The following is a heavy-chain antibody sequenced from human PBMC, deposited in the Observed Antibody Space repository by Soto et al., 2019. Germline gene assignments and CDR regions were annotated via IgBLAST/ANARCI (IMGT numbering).Heavy chain of an antibody. Sequence: QVQLVQSETEVKKPGASVKVSCKASGYIFTNYDITWVRQAPGQGLEWMGWVSGYTGNTKYAQKFQDRVTKTTDTSTRTVDMELRSLRSDDTAVYYCARFRSAAYYYYGVDVWGQGTTVFVSS. J-gene: IGHJ6*02. D-gene: IGHD3-10*01. CDR3: ARFRSAAYYYYGVDV. CDR2: VSGYTGNT. CDR1: GYIFTNYD. V-gene: IGHV1-18*01.